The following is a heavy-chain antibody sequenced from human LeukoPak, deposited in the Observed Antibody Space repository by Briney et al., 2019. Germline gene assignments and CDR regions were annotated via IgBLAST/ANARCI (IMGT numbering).Heavy chain of an antibody. J-gene: IGHJ4*02. CDR1: GYTFTGYY. CDR3: ARDATGYSSGWHFDY. Sequence: ASVKVSCKASGYTFTGYYMHRVRQAPGQGLEWMGWINPNSGGTNYAQKFQGRVTMTRDTSISTAYMELSRLRSDDTAVYYCARDATGYSSGWHFDYWGQGTLVTVSS. V-gene: IGHV1-2*02. CDR2: INPNSGGT. D-gene: IGHD6-19*01.